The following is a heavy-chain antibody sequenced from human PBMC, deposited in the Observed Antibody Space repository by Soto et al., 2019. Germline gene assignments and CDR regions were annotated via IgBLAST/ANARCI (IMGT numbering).Heavy chain of an antibody. Sequence: SVKVSCKASGFTFTSSAVQWVRQARGQRLEWIGWIVVGSGNTNYAQKFQERVTITRDMSTSTAYMELSSLRSEDTAVYYCAALETDDYDSSGYLSGWGQGTLVTVSS. D-gene: IGHD3-22*01. J-gene: IGHJ4*02. CDR2: IVVGSGNT. CDR1: GFTFTSSA. V-gene: IGHV1-58*01. CDR3: AALETDDYDSSGYLSG.